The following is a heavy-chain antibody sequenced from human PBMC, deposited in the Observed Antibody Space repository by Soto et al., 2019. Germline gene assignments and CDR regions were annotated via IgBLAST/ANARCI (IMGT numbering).Heavy chain of an antibody. CDR1: GFAFSSHA. CDR2: ISSRSTFI. CDR3: ARDPPLSMIVVVGVDDF. V-gene: IGHV3-21*06. J-gene: IGHJ4*02. Sequence: GSLRLSCAVSGFAFSSHAMNWVRQAPGKGLEWVSSISSRSTFINYADSVKGRFTISRGNDKGLVYLQMNSLRAEDTAVYYCARDPPLSMIVVVGVDDFWGQGTLVTVSS. D-gene: IGHD3-22*01.